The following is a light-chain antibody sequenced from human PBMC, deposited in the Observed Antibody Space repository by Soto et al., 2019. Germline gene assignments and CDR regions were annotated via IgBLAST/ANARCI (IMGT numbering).Light chain of an antibody. CDR1: QFITIY. J-gene: IGKJ1*01. CDR2: DAS. CDR3: QQYADLPRT. Sequence: DIQMTQSPSSLSASVGDRVTITCQASQFITIYLNWYQQKPGKAPKLLIYDASNLERGVPSRFSGSGSGTDFTLTISSLQPEDIATYHCQQYADLPRTFGQGTKVEIK. V-gene: IGKV1-33*01.